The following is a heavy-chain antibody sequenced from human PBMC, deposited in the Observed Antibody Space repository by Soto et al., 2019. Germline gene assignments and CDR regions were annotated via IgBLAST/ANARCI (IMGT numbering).Heavy chain of an antibody. V-gene: IGHV4-31*03. J-gene: IGHJ6*02. D-gene: IGHD3-3*01. Sequence: SETLSLTCTVSGGSISSGGYYWSWIRQHPGKVLEWIGYIYYSGSTYYNPSLKSRVTISVDTSKNQFSLKLSSVTAADTAVYYCARDGYYDFWSGYSSSYGMDVWGQGTTVTSP. CDR3: ARDGYYDFWSGYSSSYGMDV. CDR2: IYYSGST. CDR1: GGSISSGGYY.